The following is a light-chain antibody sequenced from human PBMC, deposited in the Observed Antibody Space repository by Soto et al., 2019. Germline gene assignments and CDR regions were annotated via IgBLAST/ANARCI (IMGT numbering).Light chain of an antibody. CDR2: GAS. J-gene: IGKJ3*01. CDR3: QQHNDWRLT. Sequence: EIVMTQSPATLSVFPGERATLSCRASQSVSSNLAWYQQKPGQAPRLLIYGASTRATGVPARFSGSGSGTEFTLSISSLQSEDFAVYYCQQHNDWRLTFGPGTKVDF. CDR1: QSVSSN. V-gene: IGKV3-15*01.